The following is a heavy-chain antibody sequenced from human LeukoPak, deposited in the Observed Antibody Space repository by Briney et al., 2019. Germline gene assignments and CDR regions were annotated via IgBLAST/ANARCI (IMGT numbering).Heavy chain of an antibody. CDR2: IKSKTDGGTT. Sequence: GGSLRLSCAASGFTFSNAWMSWVRQAPGKELEWVGRIKSKTDGGTTDYAAPVKGRFTISRDDSKNTLSLQMSSLKTEDTAVYYCTTYCSSTSCYPFDPWGQGTLVTVSS. D-gene: IGHD2-2*01. V-gene: IGHV3-15*01. CDR3: TTYCSSTSCYPFDP. CDR1: GFTFSNAW. J-gene: IGHJ5*02.